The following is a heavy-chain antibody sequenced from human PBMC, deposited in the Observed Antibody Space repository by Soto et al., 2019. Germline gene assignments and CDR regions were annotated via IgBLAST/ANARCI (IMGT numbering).Heavy chain of an antibody. Sequence: ASVKVSCKASGYTFISYYIHWVRQAPGQGLEWMGLINPSDAYTDYAQKFQGRVTLTRDTSTSIVYMELSSLRSEDTAIYYCARDHVDTPMTNFDYWGQGTLVTVSS. D-gene: IGHD5-18*01. J-gene: IGHJ4*02. CDR3: ARDHVDTPMTNFDY. CDR2: INPSDAYT. CDR1: GYTFISYY. V-gene: IGHV1-46*01.